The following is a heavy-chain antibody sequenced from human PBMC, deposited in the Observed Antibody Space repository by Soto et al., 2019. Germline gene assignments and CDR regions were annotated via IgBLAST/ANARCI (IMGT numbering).Heavy chain of an antibody. CDR3: ARDLAAAGMGFDP. CDR2: IYSGGST. Sequence: EVQLVESGGGLIQPGGSLRLSCAASGFTVSSNYMSWVRQAPGKGLEWVSVIYSGGSTYYADSVKGRFTISRDNSKNTLYLQMNSLRAEDTAVYYCARDLAAAGMGFDPWGQGTLVTASS. D-gene: IGHD6-13*01. J-gene: IGHJ5*02. CDR1: GFTVSSNY. V-gene: IGHV3-53*01.